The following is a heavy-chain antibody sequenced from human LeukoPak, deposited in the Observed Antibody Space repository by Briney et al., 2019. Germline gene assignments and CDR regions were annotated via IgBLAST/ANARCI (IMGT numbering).Heavy chain of an antibody. CDR1: SGSFSNYY. Sequence: SETLSLTCAVYSGSFSNYYWSWIRQPPGKGLEWIGEIYHSGSTNYNPSLKSRVTISVDKSKNQFSLKLSSVTAADTAVYYCARVDSSSWHYYMDVWGKGTTVTVSS. J-gene: IGHJ6*03. D-gene: IGHD6-13*01. V-gene: IGHV4-34*01. CDR2: IYHSGST. CDR3: ARVDSSSWHYYMDV.